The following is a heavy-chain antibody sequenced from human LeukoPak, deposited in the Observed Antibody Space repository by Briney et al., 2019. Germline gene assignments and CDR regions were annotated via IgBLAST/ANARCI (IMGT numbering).Heavy chain of an antibody. V-gene: IGHV4-39*07. CDR1: GGSVSRSNYF. J-gene: IGHJ4*02. CDR2: ISYSGST. CDR3: ARALASGYYFDY. D-gene: IGHD3-22*01. Sequence: PSETLSLACTVSGGSVSRSNYFWGWVRQPPGKGLEWIGSISYSGSTYYNPSLKSRVTISVDTSKNQFSLKLSSVTAADTAVYYCARALASGYYFDYWGQGTLVTVSS.